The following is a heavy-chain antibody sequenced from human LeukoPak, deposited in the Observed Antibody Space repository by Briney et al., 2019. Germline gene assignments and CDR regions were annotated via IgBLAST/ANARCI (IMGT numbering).Heavy chain of an antibody. V-gene: IGHV3-7*01. Sequence: PGGCLRLSCAASGFVFSNSWMGWVRLAPGKGLEWVANIKEDGSEAYYVDSVKGRFTISRDNAKNSLDLQMNSLRDEDTAVYYCARRKEVQTTFDYWGQGTLVTVSS. D-gene: IGHD4/OR15-4a*01. CDR2: IKEDGSEA. CDR3: ARRKEVQTTFDY. CDR1: GFVFSNSW. J-gene: IGHJ4*02.